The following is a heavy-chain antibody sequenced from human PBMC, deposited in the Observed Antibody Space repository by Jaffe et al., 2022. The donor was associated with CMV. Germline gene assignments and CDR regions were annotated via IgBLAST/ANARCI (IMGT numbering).Heavy chain of an antibody. CDR3: ARLGGNYGGNSGGYYYYGMDV. CDR1: GYSFTSYW. CDR2: IYPGDSDT. Sequence: EVQLVQSGAEVKKPGESLKISCKGSGYSFTSYWIGWVRQMPGKGLEWMGIIYPGDSDTRYSPSFQGQVTISADKSISTAYLQWSSLKASDTAMYYCARLGGNYGGNSGGYYYYGMDVWGQGTTVTVSS. V-gene: IGHV5-51*01. D-gene: IGHD4-17*01. J-gene: IGHJ6*02.